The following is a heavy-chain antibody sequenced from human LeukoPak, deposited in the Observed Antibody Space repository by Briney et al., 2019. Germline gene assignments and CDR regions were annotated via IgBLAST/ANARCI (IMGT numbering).Heavy chain of an antibody. V-gene: IGHV4-61*08. CDR2: TFHTGKT. CDR3: PRIFDS. J-gene: IGHJ4*02. CDR1: GDSFRCGGLY. Sequence: WETLSLPCTLSGDSFRCGGLYWGWIRQPPGKRPAWVGDTFHTGKTHHNPSLRSRATISLDTPKSQFSLRLTSMTAADTAVYYCPRIFDSWGQGILVTVSS.